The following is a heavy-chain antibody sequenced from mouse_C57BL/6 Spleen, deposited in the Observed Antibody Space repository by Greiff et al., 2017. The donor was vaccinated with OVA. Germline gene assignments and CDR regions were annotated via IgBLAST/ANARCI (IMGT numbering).Heavy chain of an antibody. Sequence: VQLKESGPGLVKPSQSLSLTCSVTGYSITSGYYWNWIRQFPGNKLEWMGYISYDGSNNYNPSLKNRISITRDTSKNQFFLKLNSVTTEDTATYYCASYDGYLDYYAMDYWGQGTSVTVSS. D-gene: IGHD2-3*01. CDR3: ASYDGYLDYYAMDY. CDR1: GYSITSGYY. CDR2: ISYDGSN. V-gene: IGHV3-6*01. J-gene: IGHJ4*01.